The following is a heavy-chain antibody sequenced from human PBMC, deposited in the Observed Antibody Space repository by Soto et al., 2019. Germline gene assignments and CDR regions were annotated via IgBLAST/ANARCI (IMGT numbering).Heavy chain of an antibody. Sequence: SETLAPTCTVSCGCIIDSTYCCVCVREPPGTGAGWSGSIYYSWGSYGNLALKCRVIISVDTSKNQFSLKLTSVTAADTAVYFCARTRLGATILSGFDSWGQGIVVTVSS. J-gene: IGHJ4*02. V-gene: IGHV4-39*01. D-gene: IGHD5-12*01. CDR2: IYYSWGS. CDR1: CGCIIDSTYC. CDR3: ARTRLGATILSGFDS.